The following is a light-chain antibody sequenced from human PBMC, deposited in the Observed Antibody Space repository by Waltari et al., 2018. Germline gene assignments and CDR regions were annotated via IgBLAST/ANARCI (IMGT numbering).Light chain of an antibody. Sequence: DIVMTQSPDSLAVSLGERATIHCKSSKSVLYSSNNQNSLGWYQQKPGQPPKLLIYWASTRESGVPDRFSGSGSGTDFTLTISSLQAEDVAVYYCQQYYSTPWTFGQGTKVEIK. CDR1: KSVLYSSNNQNS. CDR3: QQYYSTPWT. CDR2: WAS. J-gene: IGKJ1*01. V-gene: IGKV4-1*01.